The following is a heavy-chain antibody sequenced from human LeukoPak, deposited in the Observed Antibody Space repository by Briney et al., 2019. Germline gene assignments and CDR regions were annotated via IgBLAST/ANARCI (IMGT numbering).Heavy chain of an antibody. CDR3: ASSLPNYDFWSGPNYYYYGMDV. D-gene: IGHD3-3*01. Sequence: PSETLSLTCTVSGGSISSSSYYWGWIRQPPGKGLEWIGSIYYSGSTYYNPSLKSRVTISVDTSKNRFSLKLSSVTAAGTAVYYCASSLPNYDFWSGPNYYYYGMDVWGQGTTVTVSS. J-gene: IGHJ6*02. CDR1: GGSISSSSYY. V-gene: IGHV4-39*01. CDR2: IYYSGST.